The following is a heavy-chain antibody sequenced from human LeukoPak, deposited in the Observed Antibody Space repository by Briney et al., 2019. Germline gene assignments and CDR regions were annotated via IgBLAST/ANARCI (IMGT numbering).Heavy chain of an antibody. V-gene: IGHV4-34*01. CDR3: ARDPYNWNSYDAFDI. CDR2: INHSGST. J-gene: IGHJ3*02. Sequence: PSETLSLTCAVYGGSFSGYYWSWIRQPPGKGLEWIGEINHSGSTNYNPSLKSRVTISVDTSKNQFSLKLSSVTAADTAVYYCARDPYNWNSYDAFDIWGQGTMVTVSS. CDR1: GGSFSGYY. D-gene: IGHD1-7*01.